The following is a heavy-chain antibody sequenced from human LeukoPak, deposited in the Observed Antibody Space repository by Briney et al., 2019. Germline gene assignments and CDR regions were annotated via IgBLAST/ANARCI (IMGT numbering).Heavy chain of an antibody. Sequence: SETLSLTCTVSGGSISSGGYYWTWIRQHRGKGLEWIGYIYYSGSTYYNPSLKSRVTISVDTSKNQFSLRLSSVTAADTAVYYCALGYCGGGSCYAREYFQHWGQGTLVTVSS. V-gene: IGHV4-31*03. D-gene: IGHD2-15*01. CDR2: IYYSGST. J-gene: IGHJ1*01. CDR3: ALGYCGGGSCYAREYFQH. CDR1: GGSISSGGYY.